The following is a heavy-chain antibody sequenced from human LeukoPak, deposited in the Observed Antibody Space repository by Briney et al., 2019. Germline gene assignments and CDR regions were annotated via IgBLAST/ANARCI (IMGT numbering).Heavy chain of an antibody. CDR2: IIPIFGTA. D-gene: IGHD5-24*01. J-gene: IGHJ5*02. Sequence: SVKVSCKASGGTFSSYAISWVRQAPGQGLEWMGGIIPIFGTANYAQKFQGRVTITTDESTSTAYMDLSSLRSEDTAVYYCASRGTVEMATIYSYNWFDPWGQGTLVTVSS. CDR3: ASRGTVEMATIYSYNWFDP. CDR1: GGTFSSYA. V-gene: IGHV1-69*05.